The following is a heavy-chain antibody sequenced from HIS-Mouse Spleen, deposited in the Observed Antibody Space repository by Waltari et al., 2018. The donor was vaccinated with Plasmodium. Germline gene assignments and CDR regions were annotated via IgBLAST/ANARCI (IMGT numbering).Heavy chain of an antibody. J-gene: IGHJ4*02. D-gene: IGHD3-3*01. CDR1: GGSFSGYY. V-gene: IGHV4-34*01. CDR3: ARAYYDFWSGYRFDY. CDR2: INHSGST. Sequence: QVQLQQWGAGLLKPSETLSLTCAVYGGSFSGYYWRWIRQPPGKGLEWVWEINHSGSTSCNPSLKSRVTISVDTSKNQFSLKLSSVTAADTAVYYCARAYYDFWSGYRFDYWGQGTLVTVSS.